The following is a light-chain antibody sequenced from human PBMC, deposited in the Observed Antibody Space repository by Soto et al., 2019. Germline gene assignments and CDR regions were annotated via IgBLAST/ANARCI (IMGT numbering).Light chain of an antibody. CDR2: GAS. CDR3: QQYGNSPRVT. Sequence: EIVLTQSPGTLSLSPLEIASLSCMAIQSVSSNYLAWYQQKPGQAPRLLIHGASSRATGIPDRFSGSGSGTDFTLTISRLEPEDVAVYYCQQYGNSPRVTFGPGTKVDIK. J-gene: IGKJ3*01. CDR1: QSVSSNY. V-gene: IGKV3-20*01.